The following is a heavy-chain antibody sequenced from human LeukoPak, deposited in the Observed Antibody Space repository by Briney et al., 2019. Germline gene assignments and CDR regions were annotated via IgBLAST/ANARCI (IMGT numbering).Heavy chain of an antibody. CDR1: GGSFSGYY. Sequence: SETLSLTCAVYGGSFSGYYWSWIRQPPGKGLEWIGEINHSGSTNYNPSLKSRVTISVDTSKNQFSLKLSSVTAADTAVYSCARSGGTSARVNAFDIWGQGTMVAVSS. V-gene: IGHV4-34*01. CDR2: INHSGST. J-gene: IGHJ3*02. D-gene: IGHD2-15*01. CDR3: ARSGGTSARVNAFDI.